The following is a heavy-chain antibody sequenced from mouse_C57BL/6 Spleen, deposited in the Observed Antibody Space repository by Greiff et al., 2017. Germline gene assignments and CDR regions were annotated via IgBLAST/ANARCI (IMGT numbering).Heavy chain of an antibody. J-gene: IGHJ2*01. CDR2: INYDGSST. CDR3: AREGVYYGSSYFDY. V-gene: IGHV5-16*01. D-gene: IGHD1-1*01. CDR1: GFTFSDYY. Sequence: EVKLVESEGGLVQPGSSMKLSCTASGFTFSDYYMAWVRQVPEKGLEWVANINYDGSSTYYLDSLKSRFIISRDNAKNILYLQMSSLKSEDTATYYCAREGVYYGSSYFDYWGQGTTLTVSS.